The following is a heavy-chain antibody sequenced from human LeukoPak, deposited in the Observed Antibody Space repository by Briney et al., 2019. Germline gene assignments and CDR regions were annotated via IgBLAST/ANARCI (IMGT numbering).Heavy chain of an antibody. CDR2: ISFDGGDK. D-gene: IGHD1-14*01. CDR3: AALDNGRDY. J-gene: IGHJ4*02. V-gene: IGHV3-30*03. Sequence: GGSLRLSCAASGFTFSSYGMHWVRQAPGKGLEWVAGISFDGGDKYDADSVKGRFTISRDNAKNTLYLQMNSLRAEDTAVYYCAALDNGRDYWGQGTLVTVSS. CDR1: GFTFSSYG.